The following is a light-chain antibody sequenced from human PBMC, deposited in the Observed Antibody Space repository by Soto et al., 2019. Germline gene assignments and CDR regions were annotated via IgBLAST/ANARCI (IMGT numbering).Light chain of an antibody. CDR3: AAWDDSLYNWL. CDR2: GDN. V-gene: IGLV1-44*01. Sequence: QSVLTQPPSASGTPGQRVTISCSGTSSNIGNNSVNWYQQLPGTAPRLLIYGDNQRPSGVPDRFSCSKSGTSASLAISGLQSKDESDYYCAAWDDSLYNWLFGGGTKLTVL. CDR1: SSNIGNNS. J-gene: IGLJ3*02.